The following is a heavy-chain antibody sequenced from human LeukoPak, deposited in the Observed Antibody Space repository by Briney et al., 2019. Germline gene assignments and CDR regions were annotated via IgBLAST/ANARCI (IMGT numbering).Heavy chain of an antibody. J-gene: IGHJ1*01. CDR2: IIPIFGTA. D-gene: IGHD6-19*01. CDR3: ARSTAVAKTERAEYFQH. V-gene: IGHV1-69*13. Sequence: SVKVSCKASGGTFSSYAISWVRQAPGQGLEWMGGIIPIFGTANYAQKFQGRVTITADESTSTAYMELSSLRCEDTAVYYCARSTAVAKTERAEYFQHWGQGTLVTVSS. CDR1: GGTFSSYA.